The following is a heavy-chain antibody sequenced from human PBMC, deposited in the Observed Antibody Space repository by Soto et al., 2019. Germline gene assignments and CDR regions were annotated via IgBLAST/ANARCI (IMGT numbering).Heavy chain of an antibody. V-gene: IGHV1-24*01. Sequence: QVQLVQSGAEVKKPGASVKVSCKVSGYTLTELSMHWVRQAPGKGLEWMGGFDPEDGETIYAQKFQGRVTMTEDTSTDTAYMELSSLRSGDTAVYYCATGAPDFWSGKEAQEFDYWGQGTLVTVSS. CDR3: ATGAPDFWSGKEAQEFDY. CDR1: GYTLTELS. CDR2: FDPEDGET. D-gene: IGHD3-3*01. J-gene: IGHJ4*02.